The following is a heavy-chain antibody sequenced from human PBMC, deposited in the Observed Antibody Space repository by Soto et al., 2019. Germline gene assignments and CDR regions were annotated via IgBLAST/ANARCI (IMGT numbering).Heavy chain of an antibody. CDR3: ARKGIAXDQLLMREGYYYYGMDV. Sequence: GDSLKISCKGSGYSFTSYWIGWVRQMPGKGLEWMGIIYPGDSDTRYSPSFQGQVTISADKSISTAYLQWSSLKASDTAMYYCARKGIAXDQLLMREGYYYYGMDVWGQGTTVTVSS. CDR2: IYPGDSDT. J-gene: IGHJ6*01. V-gene: IGHV5-51*01. D-gene: IGHD2-2*01. CDR1: GYSFTSYW.